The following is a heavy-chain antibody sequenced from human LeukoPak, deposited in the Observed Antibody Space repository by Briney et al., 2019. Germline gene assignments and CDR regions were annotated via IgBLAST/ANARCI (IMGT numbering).Heavy chain of an antibody. CDR2: IKQDGSEK. J-gene: IGHJ3*02. CDR1: GFTFSSYC. CDR3: AREGDAFDI. V-gene: IGHV3-7*01. Sequence: GGSLRLSCAASGFTFSSYCMSWVRQAPGKGLEWVANIKQDGSEKYYVDSVKGRFTISRDNAKNSLYLQMNSLRAEDTAVYYCAREGDAFDIWGRGTMVTVS.